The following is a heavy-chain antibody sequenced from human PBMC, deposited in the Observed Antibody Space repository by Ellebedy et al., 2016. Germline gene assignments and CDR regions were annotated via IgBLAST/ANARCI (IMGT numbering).Heavy chain of an antibody. CDR3: ARDPPCGGDCYSGRDPDLLDY. CDR1: GFTFSSYA. CDR2: ISSSSSTI. J-gene: IGHJ4*02. Sequence: GESLKISCAASGFTFSSYAMNWVRQAPGKGLEWVSYISSSSSTIYYADSVKGRFTISRDNSKNTLYLQMNSLRAEDTAVYYCARDPPCGGDCYSGRDPDLLDYWGQGTLVTVSS. D-gene: IGHD2-21*02. V-gene: IGHV3-48*01.